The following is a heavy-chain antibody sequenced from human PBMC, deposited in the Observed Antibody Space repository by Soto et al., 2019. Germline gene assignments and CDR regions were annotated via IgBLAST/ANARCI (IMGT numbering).Heavy chain of an antibody. CDR3: ARGGRGYEFDY. V-gene: IGHV3-64*01. CDR2: ISSNGGST. D-gene: IGHD5-12*01. J-gene: IGHJ4*02. CDR1: GFSFSSYA. Sequence: EVPLVESGGGLVQPGGSLRLSCAASGFSFSSYAMHWVRQAPGKGLEYVSAISSNGGSTDYANSVKGRFTISRDNSKNTRYLQMGSVRAEAMAVYYCARGGRGYEFDYWGQGTLVTVSS.